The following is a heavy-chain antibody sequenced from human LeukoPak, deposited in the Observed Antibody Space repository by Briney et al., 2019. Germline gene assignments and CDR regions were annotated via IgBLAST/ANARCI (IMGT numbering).Heavy chain of an antibody. J-gene: IGHJ3*02. D-gene: IGHD3-22*01. V-gene: IGHV4-38-2*02. CDR1: GYSISSGYY. Sequence: SETLSLTCTVSGYSISSGYYWGWIRQPPGKGLEWIGSIYHSGSTYYNPSLKSRVTMSVDTSKNQFSLKLSSVTAADTAVYYCARGYYDSSGYSAFDIWGQGTMVTVSS. CDR2: IYHSGST. CDR3: ARGYYDSSGYSAFDI.